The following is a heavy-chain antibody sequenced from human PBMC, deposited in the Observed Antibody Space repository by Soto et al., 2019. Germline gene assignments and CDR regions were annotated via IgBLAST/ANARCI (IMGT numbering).Heavy chain of an antibody. CDR1: SGSISSSNW. J-gene: IGHJ4*02. CDR3: ARVGPPMMYGDYRFYDY. Sequence: QVQLQESGPGLVKPSGTLSLTCAVSSGSISSSNWWSWVRQPPGKGLEWIGEIYHSGSTNYNPSLKSRVTISVDKSKIQFSLKLSSVTAADTAVYYCARVGPPMMYGDYRFYDYWGQGTLVTVSS. D-gene: IGHD4-17*01. V-gene: IGHV4-4*02. CDR2: IYHSGST.